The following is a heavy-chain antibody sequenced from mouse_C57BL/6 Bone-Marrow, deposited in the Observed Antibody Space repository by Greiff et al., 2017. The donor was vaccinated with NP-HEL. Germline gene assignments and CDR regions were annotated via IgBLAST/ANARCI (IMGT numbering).Heavy chain of an antibody. CDR3: ARLDITTVVEFDY. CDR1: GYTFTSYW. J-gene: IGHJ2*01. D-gene: IGHD1-1*01. Sequence: QVQLKQPGAELVKPGASVKLSCKASGYTFTSYWMHWVKQRPGQGLEWIGMIHPNSGSTNYNEKFKSKATLTVDKSSSTAYMQLSSLTSEDSAVYYCARLDITTVVEFDYWGQGTTLTVSS. CDR2: IHPNSGST. V-gene: IGHV1-64*01.